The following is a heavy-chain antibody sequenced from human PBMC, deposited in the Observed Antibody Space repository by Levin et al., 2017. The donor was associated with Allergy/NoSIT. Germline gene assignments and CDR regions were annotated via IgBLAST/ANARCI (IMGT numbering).Heavy chain of an antibody. CDR2: ISGRGGSI. CDR3: AKHRSSSSRDWFDP. CDR1: GFTFNIYD. D-gene: IGHD6-6*01. J-gene: IGHJ5*02. Sequence: GGSLRLSCAASGFTFNIYDMSWVRQAPGKGLEWVSAISGRGGSISYADSVRGRFTISRDNSKNTLYLQMNSLRAEDTALYYCAKHRSSSSRDWFDPWGQGTLVTVSS. V-gene: IGHV3-23*01.